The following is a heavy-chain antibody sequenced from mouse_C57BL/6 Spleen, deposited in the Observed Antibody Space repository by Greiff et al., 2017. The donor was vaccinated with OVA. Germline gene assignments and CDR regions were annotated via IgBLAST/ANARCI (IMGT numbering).Heavy chain of an antibody. CDR1: GYAFTNYL. V-gene: IGHV1-54*01. J-gene: IGHJ1*03. CDR3: ARAEGWYFDV. CDR2: INPGSGGT. Sequence: QVQLKESGAELVRPGTSVQVSCKASGYAFTNYLIEWVKQRPGQGLEWIGVINPGSGGTNYNEKFKGKATLTADKSSSTAYMQLSSLTSEDSAVYFCARAEGWYFDVWGTGTTVTVSS.